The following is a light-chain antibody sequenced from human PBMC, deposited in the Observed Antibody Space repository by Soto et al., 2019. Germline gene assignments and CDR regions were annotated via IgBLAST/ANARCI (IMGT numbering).Light chain of an antibody. J-gene: IGKJ1*01. CDR1: QSVSSN. V-gene: IGKV3-15*01. CDR3: QQYNNWPRGT. CDR2: GAS. Sequence: EIALTPSPSTLSVSQGERATLSCRASQSVSSNLAWYQQKPAQAPRLLIYGASTRATGIPARVSGSGSGTEFTLTISSLQSEDFAVYYCQQYNNWPRGTFGQGTKVDIK.